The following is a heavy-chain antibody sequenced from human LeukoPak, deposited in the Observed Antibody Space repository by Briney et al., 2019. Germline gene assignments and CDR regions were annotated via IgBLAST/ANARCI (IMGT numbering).Heavy chain of an antibody. CDR2: MYYSGST. Sequence: SETLSLTCTVSGGSISSYYWSWIRDPPGKGLEWIGYMYYSGSTNYNPSLKSRVTISVDTSKNQFSLKLSSVTAADTAAYYCARTRVPAPNFDYWGQGTLVTVSS. D-gene: IGHD2-2*01. CDR1: GGSISSYY. V-gene: IGHV4-59*01. J-gene: IGHJ4*02. CDR3: ARTRVPAPNFDY.